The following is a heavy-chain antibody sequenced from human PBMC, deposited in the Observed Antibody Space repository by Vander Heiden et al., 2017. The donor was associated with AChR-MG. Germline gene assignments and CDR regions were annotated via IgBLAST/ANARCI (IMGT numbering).Heavy chain of an antibody. J-gene: IGHJ6*02. Sequence: EVQLVESGGGLVQPGRSLRLSCAASGFTFNDQGMHWVRQAPGKGLEWLAGISWNSANIAYADSVKGRFTISRDNAKDSVYLQMNSLRPEDTALYYCTRNVGGNVYDYHYGMDVWGQGTTVTVSS. CDR1: GFTFNDQG. CDR3: TRNVGGNVYDYHYGMDV. CDR2: ISWNSANI. D-gene: IGHD3-16*01. V-gene: IGHV3-9*01.